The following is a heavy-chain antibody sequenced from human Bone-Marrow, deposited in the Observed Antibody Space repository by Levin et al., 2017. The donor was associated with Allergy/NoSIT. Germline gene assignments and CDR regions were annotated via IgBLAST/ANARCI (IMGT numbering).Heavy chain of an antibody. J-gene: IGHJ4*02. D-gene: IGHD6-13*01. Sequence: PGGSLRLSCAASGFTFDDYAMHWVRQAPGKGLEWVSGISWNSGSIGYADSVKGRFTISRDNAKNSLYLQMNSLRAEDTALYYCAKSRSSSGSFDYWGQGTLVTVSS. CDR2: ISWNSGSI. V-gene: IGHV3-9*01. CDR3: AKSRSSSGSFDY. CDR1: GFTFDDYA.